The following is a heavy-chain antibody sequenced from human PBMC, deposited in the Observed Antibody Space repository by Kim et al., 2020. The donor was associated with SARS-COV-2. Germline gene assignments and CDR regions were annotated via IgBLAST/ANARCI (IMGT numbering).Heavy chain of an antibody. V-gene: IGHV3-48*03. Sequence: VKGRFTISRDNAKNSLYLQMNSLRAEDTAVYYCARAGYVVVVAATTPFFGYWGQGTLVTVSS. J-gene: IGHJ4*02. D-gene: IGHD2-15*01. CDR3: ARAGYVVVVAATTPFFGY.